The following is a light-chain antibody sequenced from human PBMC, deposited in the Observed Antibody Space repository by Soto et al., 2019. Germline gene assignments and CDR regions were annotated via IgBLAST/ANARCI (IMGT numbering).Light chain of an antibody. CDR1: SSDVADYKF. J-gene: IGLJ1*01. Sequence: QSALTQPASVSGSPGQSIALSCTGSSSDVADYKFVSWYQQHPGKAPKLMIYDVSSRPSGVSNSVSGSKSGNTASLTISGLQAEYEADYDCDSYTSSGTYVFGSGTKVTVL. CDR2: DVS. V-gene: IGLV2-14*01. CDR3: DSYTSSGTYV.